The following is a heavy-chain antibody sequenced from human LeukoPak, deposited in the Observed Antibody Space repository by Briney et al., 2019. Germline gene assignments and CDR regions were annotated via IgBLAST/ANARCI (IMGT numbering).Heavy chain of an antibody. D-gene: IGHD3-9*01. CDR2: IGGNGGEK. V-gene: IGHV3-23*01. CDR1: GFSFGDFA. Sequence: GSLRLSCVHSGFSFGDFAMSWVRQAPGAGPEWVSVIGGNGGEKYYADFVKGRFINSRDNSENTMYQQMSSLRAEDTAVYYCAKDYFRRNGVYDAFDLWGHGTTVTVS. J-gene: IGHJ3*01. CDR3: AKDYFRRNGVYDAFDL.